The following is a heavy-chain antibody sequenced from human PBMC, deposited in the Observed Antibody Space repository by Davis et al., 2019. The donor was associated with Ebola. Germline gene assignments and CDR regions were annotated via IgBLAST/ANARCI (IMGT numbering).Heavy chain of an antibody. CDR1: GFTFRNYA. CDR2: VSHSERER. Sequence: GESLKISCAASGFTFRNYAMHWVRQAPGKGLEWVAVVSHSERERFYADSVKGRFTISRDNSENTLYLQMSCLTVDDTAVYYCVRAVFHEVLDYWGQGTPVTVSS. J-gene: IGHJ4*02. D-gene: IGHD3-3*01. V-gene: IGHV3-30*04. CDR3: VRAVFHEVLDY.